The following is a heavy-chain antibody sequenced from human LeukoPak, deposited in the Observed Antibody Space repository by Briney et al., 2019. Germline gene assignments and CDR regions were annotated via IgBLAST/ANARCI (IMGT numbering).Heavy chain of an antibody. CDR1: GYSFTSYW. D-gene: IGHD5-24*01. V-gene: IGHV5-51*01. CDR2: IYPGDSDT. CDR3: ARWGDGYNSNSPFDP. Sequence: GESLKIPCKGSGYSFTSYWIGWVRQMPGKGLEWMGIIYPGDSDTRYSPSFQGQVTISADKSISTAYLQWSSLKASDTAMYYCARWGDGYNSNSPFDPWGQGTLVTVSS. J-gene: IGHJ5*02.